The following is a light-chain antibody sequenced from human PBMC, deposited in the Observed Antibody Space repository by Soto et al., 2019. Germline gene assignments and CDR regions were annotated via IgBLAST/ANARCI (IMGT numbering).Light chain of an antibody. CDR1: NTNIGNHF. CDR3: AAWDSRLSSTV. J-gene: IGLJ1*01. V-gene: IGLV1-51*01. CDR2: DND. Sequence: QSVLTQPPSLFAAPGQHVTISCSGSNTNIGNHFVSWYQQLPGTAPRLLIYDNDKRPSGIPDRFSGSKSGTSASLDITGLQPGDEADSYCAAWDSRLSSTVFGGVTKVTVL.